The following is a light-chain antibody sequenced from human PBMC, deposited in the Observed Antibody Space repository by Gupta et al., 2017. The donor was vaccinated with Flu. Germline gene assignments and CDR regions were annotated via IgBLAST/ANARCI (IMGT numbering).Light chain of an antibody. CDR3: QQCREWHYT. Sequence: EIVLTQSPATLSLSPGEGATLSCRASQSVSSYLAWYQQRPGQAPRLLIYDASSRATGIPARFSGSGSGTDFTLTISSLEPEDFTVYYCQQCREWHYTFGQGTKLEIK. J-gene: IGKJ2*01. CDR1: QSVSSY. CDR2: DAS. V-gene: IGKV3-11*01.